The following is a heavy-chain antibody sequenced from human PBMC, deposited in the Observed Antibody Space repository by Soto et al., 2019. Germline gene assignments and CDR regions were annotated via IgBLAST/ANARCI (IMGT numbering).Heavy chain of an antibody. D-gene: IGHD6-19*01. V-gene: IGHV2-5*02. CDR2: VYRDDDK. J-gene: IGHJ2*01. CDR3: AQTTAYSSGWPDWYFDL. CDR1: GFSRSSSGVG. Sequence: QITLKESGPTLVKPTQTLTLTCTFSGFSRSSSGVGVGWIRQPPGKALEWLALVYRDDDKRYSHSLKSRLTNTKDTSKNQVVLTMTNMDPVDTATYFCAQTTAYSSGWPDWYFDLRGRRTLVTGSS.